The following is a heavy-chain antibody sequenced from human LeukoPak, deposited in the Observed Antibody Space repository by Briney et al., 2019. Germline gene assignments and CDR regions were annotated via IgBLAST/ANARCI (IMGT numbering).Heavy chain of an antibody. CDR2: INHSGST. D-gene: IGHD5-12*01. J-gene: IGHJ4*02. CDR3: ARGRYGGYVYAADY. V-gene: IGHV4-39*07. Sequence: SETLSLTCTVSGGSISSSSYYWSWIRQPPGKGLEWIGEINHSGSTNYNPSLKSRVTISVDTSKNQFSLKLSSVTAADTAVYYCARGRYGGYVYAADYWGQGTLVTVSS. CDR1: GGSISSSSYY.